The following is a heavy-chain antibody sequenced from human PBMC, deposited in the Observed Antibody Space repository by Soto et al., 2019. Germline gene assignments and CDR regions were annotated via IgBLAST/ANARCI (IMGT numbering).Heavy chain of an antibody. Sequence: PGVSLRLSCAASGFTFSDYYIHWIRRAPGKGLEWISYISGNGEIIQYAASARGRFTISRDNAENSVSLEMDRLRAKDTALYYCARDVDADFRADFDYWGRGTLVTVSS. V-gene: IGHV3-11*01. CDR2: ISGNGEII. D-gene: IGHD4-17*01. J-gene: IGHJ4*02. CDR1: GFTFSDYY. CDR3: ARDVDADFRADFDY.